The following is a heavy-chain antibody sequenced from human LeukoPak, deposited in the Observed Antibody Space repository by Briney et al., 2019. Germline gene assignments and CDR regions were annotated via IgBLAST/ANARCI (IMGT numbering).Heavy chain of an antibody. D-gene: IGHD1-14*01. CDR1: GFPFSSYA. J-gene: IGHJ4*02. Sequence: GGSLRLSCAASGFPFSSYAMSWVRQAPGKGLEWVSVISDSGGRTYSAASVKGRFTISRDNSKDTLYLQMNSLRAEDTAVYYCTTDQPAYWGQGTLVTVSS. CDR2: ISDSGGRT. V-gene: IGHV3-23*01. CDR3: TTDQPAY.